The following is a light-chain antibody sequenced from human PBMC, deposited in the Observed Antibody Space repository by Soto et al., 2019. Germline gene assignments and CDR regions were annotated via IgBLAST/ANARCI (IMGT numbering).Light chain of an antibody. Sequence: QSVLPQPSSVSGSPGQSITISCTGTSRDVGGYNYVSWYQQHRGKAPKLMIYDVSNRPSGGSNRFSGSKSGDTASLTISGLQAEDEADYYCSSYTSSSVVFGGGTKVTVL. CDR2: DVS. CDR1: SRDVGGYNY. CDR3: SSYTSSSVV. J-gene: IGLJ2*01. V-gene: IGLV2-14*01.